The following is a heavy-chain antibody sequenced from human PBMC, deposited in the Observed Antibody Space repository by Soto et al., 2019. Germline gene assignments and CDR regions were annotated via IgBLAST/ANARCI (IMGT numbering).Heavy chain of an antibody. CDR3: AKRDSGSGRSPPLINY. J-gene: IGHJ4*02. V-gene: IGHV3-23*01. D-gene: IGHD3-10*01. CDR2: VGGGGDNT. CDR1: GFTFSSYS. Sequence: EVQLLESGGGLVQPGGSLRLSCAASGFTFSSYSMNWVCQAPGKGLEWVASVGGGGDNTFYADSVKGRFTISRDESQNTLYLQMNSLRAEDTAVYFCAKRDSGSGRSPPLINYWGQGTQVTVSS.